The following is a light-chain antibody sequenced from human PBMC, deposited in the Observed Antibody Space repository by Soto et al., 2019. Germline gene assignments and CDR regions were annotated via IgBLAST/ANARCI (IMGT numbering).Light chain of an antibody. Sequence: EIVLTQSPAILSFSPGERATLSFRASQSVTIKLAWYQQKPGQPPRLLIYDASTRATGTPARFSGSGSGTDFTLSISSLEPEDFAFYFCQHRANWPLTFGGGTKVDIK. J-gene: IGKJ4*01. CDR1: QSVTIK. CDR2: DAS. CDR3: QHRANWPLT. V-gene: IGKV3-11*01.